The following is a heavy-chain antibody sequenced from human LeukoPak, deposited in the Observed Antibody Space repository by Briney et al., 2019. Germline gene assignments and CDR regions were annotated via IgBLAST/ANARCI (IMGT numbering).Heavy chain of an antibody. D-gene: IGHD3-3*01. Sequence: SETLSLTCTVSGGSISSSSYYWGWIRQPPGKGLEWIGSIYYSGSTYYNPSLKSRVTISVDTSKNQFSLKLSSVTDADTAMYYCARGMYYDFWSGDYTGRYCFDYWGQGTLVTVSS. V-gene: IGHV4-39*07. CDR3: ARGMYYDFWSGDYTGRYCFDY. CDR1: GGSISSSSYY. J-gene: IGHJ4*02. CDR2: IYYSGST.